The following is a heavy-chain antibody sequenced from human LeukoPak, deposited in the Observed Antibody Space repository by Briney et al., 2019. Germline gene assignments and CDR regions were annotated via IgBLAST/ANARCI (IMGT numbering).Heavy chain of an antibody. CDR2: IYHSGST. CDR1: GGSISSSNW. V-gene: IGHV4-4*02. CDR3: ARQALVERGNWYFDL. Sequence: PSETLSLTCAVSGGSISSSNWWSWVRQPPGKGLEWIGEIYHSGSTNYNPSLKSRVTISVDKSKNQFSLKLSSVTAADTAVYYCARQALVERGNWYFDLWGRGTLVTVSS. D-gene: IGHD2-15*01. J-gene: IGHJ2*01.